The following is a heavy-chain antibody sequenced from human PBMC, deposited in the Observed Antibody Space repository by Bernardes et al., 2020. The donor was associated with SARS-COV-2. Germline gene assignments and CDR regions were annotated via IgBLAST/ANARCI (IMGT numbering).Heavy chain of an antibody. CDR1: GYSISSGYY. Sequence: SETLSLTCAVSGYSISSGYYWGWIRQPPGKGLEWIGSINHSGSTYYNPSPKSRVTISVDTSKNQFSLKLSSVTAADTAVYYFARDSPEYCSSTSCAGYWGQGTLVTVSS. CDR3: ARDSPEYCSSTSCAGY. J-gene: IGHJ4*02. D-gene: IGHD2-2*01. CDR2: INHSGST. V-gene: IGHV4-38-2*02.